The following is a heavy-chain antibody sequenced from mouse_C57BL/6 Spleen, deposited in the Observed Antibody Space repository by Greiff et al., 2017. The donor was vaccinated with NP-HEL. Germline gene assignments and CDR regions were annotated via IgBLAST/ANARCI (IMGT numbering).Heavy chain of an antibody. V-gene: IGHV6-3*01. J-gene: IGHJ4*01. D-gene: IGHD4-1*01. Sequence: EVKVEESGGGLVQPGGSMKLSCVASGFTFSNYWMNWVRQSPETGLEWVAQIRLKSDNYATHYAESVKGRFTISRDDSKSSVYLQMNNLRAEDTGIYYCTGGTGAMDYWGQGTSVTVSS. CDR2: IRLKSDNYAT. CDR1: GFTFSNYW. CDR3: TGGTGAMDY.